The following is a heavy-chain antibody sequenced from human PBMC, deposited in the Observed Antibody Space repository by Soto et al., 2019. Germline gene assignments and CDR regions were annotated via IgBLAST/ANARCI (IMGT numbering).Heavy chain of an antibody. Sequence: GGSLRLSCAASGFTFSMYWMHWVRQVPGKGPEWVSRINDDGISTNYADSVKGRFTISRDNAKNTLYLQMNALRVEDTAVYYWTRGPRSTSTGTGAFWGQGTLVTVS. V-gene: IGHV3-74*01. D-gene: IGHD3-10*01. CDR3: TRGPRSTSTGTGAF. CDR2: INDDGIST. J-gene: IGHJ4*02. CDR1: GFTFSMYW.